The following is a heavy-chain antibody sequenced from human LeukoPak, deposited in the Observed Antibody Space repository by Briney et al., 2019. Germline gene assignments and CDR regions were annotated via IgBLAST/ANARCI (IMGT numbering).Heavy chain of an antibody. CDR2: INHSGST. CDR3: ARAPPPRWFDP. V-gene: IGHV4-34*01. J-gene: IGHJ5*02. Sequence: PSETLSLTCAVYGGSFSGYYWSWIRQPPGKGLEWIGEINHSGSTNYNPSLKSRVTISVDKSKNQFSLKLSSVTAADTAVYYCARAPPPRWFDPWGQGTLVTVSS. CDR1: GGSFSGYY.